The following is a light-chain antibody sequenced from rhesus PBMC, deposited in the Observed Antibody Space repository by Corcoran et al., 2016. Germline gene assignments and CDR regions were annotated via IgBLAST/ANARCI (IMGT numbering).Light chain of an antibody. Sequence: DIVMTQTPLSLSITPGEPTSISCRSSQSLLHSNGNTYLHWYLQKPGQSPQLLLYGGSNRAFGVPDRYSGGGSGTDFTLKINKGEAEEVGVYYCVQAISFPPTFGGGTKVEIK. CDR2: GGS. J-gene: IGKJ4*01. CDR3: VQAISFPPT. V-gene: IGKV2-72*01. CDR1: QSLLHSNGNTY.